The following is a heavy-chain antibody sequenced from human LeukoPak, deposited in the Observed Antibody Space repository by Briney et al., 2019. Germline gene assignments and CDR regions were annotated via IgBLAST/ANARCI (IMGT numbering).Heavy chain of an antibody. CDR3: ARSAYCGSDCYYYFDF. CDR1: GGSITTTNY. V-gene: IGHV4-4*02. D-gene: IGHD2-21*02. CDR2: VSLAGRT. Sequence: SETLSLTCGVSGGSITTTNYWSWVRQPPGGGLEWIGEVSLAGRTRYNPSLKNRVNISIDESKNHLYLNLASVTAADTAVYYCARSAYCGSDCYYYFDFWGKGTLVTVSS. J-gene: IGHJ4*02.